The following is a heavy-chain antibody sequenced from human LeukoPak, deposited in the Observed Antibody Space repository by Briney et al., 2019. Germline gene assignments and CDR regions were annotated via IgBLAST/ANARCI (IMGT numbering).Heavy chain of an antibody. Sequence: PGGSLRLSCAASGFTFSDYYMSWIRQAPGKGLEWVSYISSSSSYTNYADSVKGRFTTSRDNAKNSLYLQMNSLRAEDTAVYYCARDGEYYYGSGSSDYWGQGTLVTVSS. CDR1: GFTFSDYY. CDR3: ARDGEYYYGSGSSDY. CDR2: ISSSSSYT. V-gene: IGHV3-11*06. J-gene: IGHJ4*02. D-gene: IGHD3-10*01.